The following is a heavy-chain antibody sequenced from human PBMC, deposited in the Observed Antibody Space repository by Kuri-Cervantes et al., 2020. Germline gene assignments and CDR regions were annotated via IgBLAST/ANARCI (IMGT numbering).Heavy chain of an antibody. V-gene: IGHV1-24*01. CDR3: ATDVMTKGAFDY. D-gene: IGHD2/OR15-2a*01. CDR2: FDPEDGET. CDR1: GYTLTELS. Sequence: ASVKVSCKVSGYTLTELSMHWVRQAPGKGLEWMGGFDPEDGETIYAQKFQGRVTMTEDTSTDTAYMELSSLRSEDTAVYYCATDVMTKGAFDYWGQGTLVTVSS. J-gene: IGHJ4*02.